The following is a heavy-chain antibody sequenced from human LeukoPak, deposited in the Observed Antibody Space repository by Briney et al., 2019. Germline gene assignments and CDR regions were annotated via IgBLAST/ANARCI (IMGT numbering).Heavy chain of an antibody. CDR1: GFTLSNYG. Sequence: GGSLRLSCAASGFTLSNYGMHWVRQAPGKGLEWVVVISHDGSNNNYADSAKGRFTISRDNSKNTLYLQMNSLRPEDTAVYYCAKVRVGTAHFDYWGQGTLVTVSS. V-gene: IGHV3-30*18. J-gene: IGHJ4*02. D-gene: IGHD2-15*01. CDR2: ISHDGSNN. CDR3: AKVRVGTAHFDY.